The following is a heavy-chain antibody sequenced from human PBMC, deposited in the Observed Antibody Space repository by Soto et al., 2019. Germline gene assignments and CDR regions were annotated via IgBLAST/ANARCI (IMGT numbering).Heavy chain of an antibody. V-gene: IGHV4-39*01. CDR1: GGSISNSDYY. J-gene: IGHJ4*02. CDR2: IYYSGTN. Sequence: QLQLQESGPGLVKPSETLSLTCAVSGGSISNSDYYWGWIRQSPGKGLEWIGSIYYSGTNFYVPSLRSRLSMSVDTSKNQFSLRLNSVTAADTAVYYCARQARGTTWSDFDYWSQGTLVTVSS. CDR3: ARQARGTTWSDFDY. D-gene: IGHD1-7*01.